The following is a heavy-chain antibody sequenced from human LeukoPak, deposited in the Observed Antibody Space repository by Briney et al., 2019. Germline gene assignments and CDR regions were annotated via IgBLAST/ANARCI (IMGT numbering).Heavy chain of an antibody. CDR2: IWYDGSNK. V-gene: IGHV3-33*01. D-gene: IGHD1-1*01. Sequence: GGSLRLSCAASGFTFSSYGMHWVRQDPGKGLEWVAVIWYDGSNKYYADSVKGRFTISRDNSKNTLYLQMNSLRAEDTAVYYCARDKRVEYFDYWGQGTLVTVSS. J-gene: IGHJ4*02. CDR3: ARDKRVEYFDY. CDR1: GFTFSSYG.